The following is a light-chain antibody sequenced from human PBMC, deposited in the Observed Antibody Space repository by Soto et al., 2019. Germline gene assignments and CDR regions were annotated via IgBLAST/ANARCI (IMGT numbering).Light chain of an antibody. Sequence: QSVLTQPASVSGSPGQSITISCTGTSSNVGSYKLVSWYQQHPGKAPKLMIYDVSKRPSGVPDRFSGSKSGNTASLTISGLQAEDEADYYCCSYAGSYVFGTGTKVTVL. CDR3: CSYAGSYV. CDR2: DVS. V-gene: IGLV2-11*01. J-gene: IGLJ1*01. CDR1: SSNVGSYKL.